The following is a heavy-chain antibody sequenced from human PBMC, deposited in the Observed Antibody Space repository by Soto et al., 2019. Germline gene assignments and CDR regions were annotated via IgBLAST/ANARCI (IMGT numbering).Heavy chain of an antibody. D-gene: IGHD7-27*01. V-gene: IGHV2-5*02. CDR2: IYWDDDK. J-gene: IGHJ4*02. CDR1: GFSLSTSGVG. Sequence: QITLKESGPTLVKPTQTLTLTCTFSGFSLSTSGVGAGWIRQPPGKALEWLALIYWDDDKRYSPSLKSRLTLTKDTYKNQVVLTMTNMDPVDTATYYCAHSLIPNWGSRGAFDYWGQGTLVTVSS. CDR3: AHSLIPNWGSRGAFDY.